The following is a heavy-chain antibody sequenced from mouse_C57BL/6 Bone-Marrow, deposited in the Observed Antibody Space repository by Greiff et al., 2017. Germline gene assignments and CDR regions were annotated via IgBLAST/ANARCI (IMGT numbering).Heavy chain of an antibody. CDR1: GYTFSSYW. CDR2: ILPGSSST. J-gene: IGHJ3*01. V-gene: IGHV1-9*01. Sequence: VMLVESGAELMKPGASVKLSCKATGYTFSSYWIEWIKQRPGHGLEWIGEILPGSSSTNNNENFKGKATFTAETSSNTVYIQLSSLTSEDSAVYYCASRFAYWGQGTLVTVSA. CDR3: ASRFAY.